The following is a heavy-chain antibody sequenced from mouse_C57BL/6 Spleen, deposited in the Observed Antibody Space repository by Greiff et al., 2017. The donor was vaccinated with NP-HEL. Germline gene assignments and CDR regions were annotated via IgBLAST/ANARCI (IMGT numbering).Heavy chain of an antibody. D-gene: IGHD1-1*01. CDR1: GYTFTSYW. Sequence: QVQLQQPGAELVKPGASVKMSCKASGYTFTSYWITWVKQRPGQGLEWIGDIYPGSGSTNYNEKFKSKATLTVDTSSSTAYMQLSSLTSEDSAVYYCAREGITPSWFAYWGQGTLVTVSA. J-gene: IGHJ3*01. CDR2: IYPGSGST. V-gene: IGHV1-55*01. CDR3: AREGITPSWFAY.